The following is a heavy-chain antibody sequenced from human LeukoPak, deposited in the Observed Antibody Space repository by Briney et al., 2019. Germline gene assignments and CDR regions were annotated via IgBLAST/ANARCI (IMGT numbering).Heavy chain of an antibody. D-gene: IGHD3-22*01. CDR2: INGDGINT. CDR3: ARDLGQYYDTSDNWFDP. J-gene: IGHJ5*02. Sequence: PGGSLRLSCAASGFTFSNYWMHWVRQAPGKGLVWVSRINGDGINTSYADSVKGRFTISRDNAKNTLNLQMNSLRAEDTAVYCCARDLGQYYDTSDNWFDPWGQGTLVTVSS. V-gene: IGHV3-74*01. CDR1: GFTFSNYW.